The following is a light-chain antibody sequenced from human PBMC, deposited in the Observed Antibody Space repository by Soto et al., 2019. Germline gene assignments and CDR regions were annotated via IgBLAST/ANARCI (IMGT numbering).Light chain of an antibody. CDR1: QDISNS. CDR2: GAS. J-gene: IGKJ3*01. V-gene: IGKV1-9*01. Sequence: DIQLTQSPSFLSASVRDRVTITCRASQDISNSLAWYQQKPGKAPKLLIHGASTLQSGVPSRFSGSGSGTEFTLTISSLQPEDFATYYCQQLNTYPHTFGPGTKVDIK. CDR3: QQLNTYPHT.